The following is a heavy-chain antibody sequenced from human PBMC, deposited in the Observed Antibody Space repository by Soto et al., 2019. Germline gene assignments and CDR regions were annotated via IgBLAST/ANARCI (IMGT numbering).Heavy chain of an antibody. CDR3: AKVREDIVLLVALDY. D-gene: IGHD2-8*01. Sequence: QVHLVESGGRVVQPGRSLRLSCAASGFDFSNYVLHWVRQAPGKGLEWVAVMSFDGSDIYYADSVKGRFTISRDNSKNTLYLQMNNLRPEDTAVYYCAKVREDIVLLVALDYWGQGTLVTVSS. CDR1: GFDFSNYV. J-gene: IGHJ4*02. V-gene: IGHV3-30*18. CDR2: MSFDGSDI.